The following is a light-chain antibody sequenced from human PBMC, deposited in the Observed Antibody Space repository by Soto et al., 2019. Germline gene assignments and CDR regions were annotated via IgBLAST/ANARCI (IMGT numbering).Light chain of an antibody. Sequence: EIVLTQSPATLSLSPGERATLSCRASQSVSSYLAWYQQKPGQAPRLLIYDASNRATGIPARFSGSGSGTDFTLNISSLETEDFAVYYCQQRSKWPLTFGGGTKVEIK. CDR1: QSVSSY. CDR2: DAS. CDR3: QQRSKWPLT. V-gene: IGKV3-11*01. J-gene: IGKJ4*01.